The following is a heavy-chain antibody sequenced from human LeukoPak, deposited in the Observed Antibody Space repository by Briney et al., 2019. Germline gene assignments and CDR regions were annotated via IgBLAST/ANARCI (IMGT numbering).Heavy chain of an antibody. CDR2: INSDGSWT. J-gene: IGHJ4*02. Sequence: GGSLRLSCAASGNYLMHWVRQAPGKGLVWVSHINSDGSWTSYADSEKGRFTISKDNAKNTVYLQMNNLRAEDTAVYYCVSFYETYWGRGTLVTVSS. D-gene: IGHD2-2*01. CDR3: VSFYETY. CDR1: GNYL. V-gene: IGHV3-74*01.